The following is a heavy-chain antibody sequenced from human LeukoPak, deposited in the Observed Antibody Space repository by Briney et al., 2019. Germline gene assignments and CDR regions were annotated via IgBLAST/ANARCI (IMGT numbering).Heavy chain of an antibody. CDR3: ARLTDGGYYYDSSGPFDY. Sequence: GESLKISCKGSGYSFTSYWIGWVRQMPGKGLEWMGIIYPGDSDTRYSPSFQGQVTISADKSISTAYLQWSSLKASDTAMYYCARLTDGGYYYDSSGPFDYWGQGTLVTVSS. V-gene: IGHV5-51*01. CDR1: GYSFTSYW. D-gene: IGHD3-22*01. CDR2: IYPGDSDT. J-gene: IGHJ4*02.